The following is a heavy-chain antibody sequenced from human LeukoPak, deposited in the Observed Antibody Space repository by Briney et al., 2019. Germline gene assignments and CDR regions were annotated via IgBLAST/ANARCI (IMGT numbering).Heavy chain of an antibody. CDR3: AKVRNYDSSAYYWNDAFDI. CDR2: FSGSGDST. J-gene: IGHJ3*02. D-gene: IGHD3-22*01. Sequence: GGSLRLSCAASGFTFSSYAMTWVRQAPGKGLEWVSTFSGSGDSTYFADSVKGRFTISRDNSKNTLYLQMDTLRAEDTAVYYCAKVRNYDSSAYYWNDAFDIWGQGTKVTVSS. CDR1: GFTFSSYA. V-gene: IGHV3-23*01.